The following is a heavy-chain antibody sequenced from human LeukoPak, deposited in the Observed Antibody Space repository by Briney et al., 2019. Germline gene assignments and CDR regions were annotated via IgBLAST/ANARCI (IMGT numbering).Heavy chain of an antibody. CDR3: ARGSCSGGSCYHGLDY. CDR1: GGSVSSGSYY. J-gene: IGHJ4*02. V-gene: IGHV4-61*01. Sequence: SVTLSLTCTVSGGSVSSGSYYWSWIRQPPGKGLEWIGYIYYNGITNYKSSLKSRVTISIDTSKNQFSLKLSSVTAADTAVYYCARGSCSGGSCYHGLDYWGQGTLVTVSS. D-gene: IGHD2-15*01. CDR2: IYYNGIT.